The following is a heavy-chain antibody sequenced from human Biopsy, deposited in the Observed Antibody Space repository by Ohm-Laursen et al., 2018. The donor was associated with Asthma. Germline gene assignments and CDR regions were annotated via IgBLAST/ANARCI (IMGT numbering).Heavy chain of an antibody. J-gene: IGHJ4*02. V-gene: IGHV3-53*01. CDR2: IYSGGTS. CDR3: ARGDSSNWSHYYFGY. Sequence: SLRLSCTASGFAVSRDYMFWVRQAPGKGLEWVSVIYSGGTSHTADSVRGRFTISRDYSKNTLYLQMHSLRAEDTAVYYCARGDSSNWSHYYFGYWGQGTLVIVSS. D-gene: IGHD3-22*01. CDR1: GFAVSRDY.